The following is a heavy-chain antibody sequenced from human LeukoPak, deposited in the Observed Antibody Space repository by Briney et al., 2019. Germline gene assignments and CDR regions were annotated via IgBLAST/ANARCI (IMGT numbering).Heavy chain of an antibody. D-gene: IGHD1-20*01. V-gene: IGHV3-23*01. CDR3: AKDFNWNEGFFDY. CDR2: ISGSGGST. Sequence: PGGSLRLSCAASGFTFSSYAMSWVRQAPGKGLEWVSAISGSGGSTYYADSVKGRFTISRDSSKNTLYLQMNSLTAEDTAVYYCAKDFNWNEGFFDYWGQGTLVTVSS. J-gene: IGHJ4*02. CDR1: GFTFSSYA.